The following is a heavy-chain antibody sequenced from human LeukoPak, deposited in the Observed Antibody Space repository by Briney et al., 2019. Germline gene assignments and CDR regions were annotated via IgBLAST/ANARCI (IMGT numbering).Heavy chain of an antibody. J-gene: IGHJ3*02. CDR2: IYHSGST. D-gene: IGHD2-2*03. V-gene: IGHV4-38-2*01. CDR1: GYSISSGYY. Sequence: PSETLSFTCAVSGYSISSGYYWGWIRQPPGKGLEWIGSIYHSGSTYYNPSLKSRVTISVDTSKNQFSLKLSSVTAADTAVYYCARMDIVVVPAAIAGAFDIWGQGTMVTVSS. CDR3: ARMDIVVVPAAIAGAFDI.